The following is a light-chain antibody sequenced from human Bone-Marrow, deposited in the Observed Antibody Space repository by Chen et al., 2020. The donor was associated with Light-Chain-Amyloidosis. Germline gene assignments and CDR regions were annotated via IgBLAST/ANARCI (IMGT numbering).Light chain of an antibody. CDR3: QVWDRSSDRPV. CDR2: DDS. CDR1: NIGSTS. Sequence: SNVLTQPSSVSVAPGQTATIACVGNNIGSTSVHWYQQTPGQAPLLVVYDDSDRPSGNPERLSGSNSGNTATMTISRVEAGNDADYSCQVWDRSSDRPVFGGGTQLTVL. V-gene: IGLV3-21*02. J-gene: IGLJ3*02.